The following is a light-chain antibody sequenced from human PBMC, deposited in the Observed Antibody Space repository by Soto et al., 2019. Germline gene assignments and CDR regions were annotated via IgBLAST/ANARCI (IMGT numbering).Light chain of an antibody. V-gene: IGKV3D-15*01. J-gene: IGKJ4*01. CDR3: QQYNKWPQT. CDR1: QSVSSSY. Sequence: VVVARSPRPAYLSPGERATLSCRASQSVSSSYLAWYQQKPGQAPRLLIYDASNRATGFPARFSGSGSGTEFTLTICSLQSEDFAVYYCQQYNKWPQTFCGGTKADI. CDR2: DAS.